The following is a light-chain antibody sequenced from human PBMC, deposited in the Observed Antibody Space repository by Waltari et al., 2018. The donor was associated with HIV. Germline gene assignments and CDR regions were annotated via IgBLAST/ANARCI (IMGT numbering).Light chain of an antibody. Sequence: QSVLTQPPSVSGAPGQRVTIPCPGSRSNIGAGYDVPWYQHFPGRAPKLLIYGHSNRASGVPGRFSGSRSGASASLAITGLRAEDEADYYCQSYDSSLSVVFGGGTTLTVL. CDR1: RSNIGAGYD. J-gene: IGLJ2*01. CDR3: QSYDSSLSVV. CDR2: GHS. V-gene: IGLV1-40*03.